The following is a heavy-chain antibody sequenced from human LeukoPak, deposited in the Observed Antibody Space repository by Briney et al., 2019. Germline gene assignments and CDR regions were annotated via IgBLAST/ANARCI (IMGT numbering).Heavy chain of an antibody. CDR1: GFTFSSYA. J-gene: IGHJ4*02. V-gene: IGHV3-23*01. Sequence: PGGSLRLSCAVSGFTFSSYAMSWVRQAPGKGLEWVSAISGSGGSTYYADSVKGRFTISRDNSKNTLYLQMNSLRAEDTAVYYCAKAPVVVPAARDTVDYWGQGTLVTVSS. CDR2: ISGSGGST. D-gene: IGHD2-2*01. CDR3: AKAPVVVPAARDTVDY.